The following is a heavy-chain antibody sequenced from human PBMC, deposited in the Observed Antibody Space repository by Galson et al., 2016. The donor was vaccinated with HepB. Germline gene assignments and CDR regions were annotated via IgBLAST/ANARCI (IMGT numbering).Heavy chain of an antibody. D-gene: IGHD6-19*01. CDR1: TPSLSSYNSY. V-gene: IGHV4-39*01. Sequence: SETMSPTCIVSTPSLSSYNSYWGWIRQPPGSGLEWTGRILYSGDTYYNPSLETRVTMSVDTSKNQISLRLRSVTAPETAVYYCATGLSVAGKYYYYNMDVWGNGTTVTVSS. CDR2: ILYSGDT. J-gene: IGHJ6*03. CDR3: ATGLSVAGKYYYYNMDV.